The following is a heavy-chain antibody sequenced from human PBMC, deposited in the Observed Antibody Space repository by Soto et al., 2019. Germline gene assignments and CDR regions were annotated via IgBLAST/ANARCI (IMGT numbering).Heavy chain of an antibody. J-gene: IGHJ6*02. CDR2: ISYDGSNK. V-gene: IGHV3-30*18. Sequence: GGSLRLSCAASGFTFSSYGMHWVRQAPGKGLEWVAVISYDGSNKYYADSVKGRFTISRDNSKNTLYLQMNSLRAEDTAVYYCAKEGLAYSSSSEDYYYYYGMDVWGQGTTVTVSS. D-gene: IGHD6-6*01. CDR3: AKEGLAYSSSSEDYYYYYGMDV. CDR1: GFTFSSYG.